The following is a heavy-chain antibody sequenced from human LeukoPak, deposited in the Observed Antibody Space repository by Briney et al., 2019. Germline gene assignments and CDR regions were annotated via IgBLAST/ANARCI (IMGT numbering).Heavy chain of an antibody. V-gene: IGHV4-59*01. J-gene: IGHJ4*02. CDR1: GGSISSYY. Sequence: PSETLSLTCPVSGGSISSYYWSWIRQPPGKGLEWIGYIYYSGSTNYNPSLKSRVTISVDTSKNQFSLKLSSVTAADTAVYYCATRPLGAGDFDYWGQGTLVTVSS. D-gene: IGHD6-19*01. CDR2: IYYSGST. CDR3: ATRPLGAGDFDY.